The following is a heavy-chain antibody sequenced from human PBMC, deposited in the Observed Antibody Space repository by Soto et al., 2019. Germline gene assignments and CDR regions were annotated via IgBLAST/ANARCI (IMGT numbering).Heavy chain of an antibody. Sequence: EVQLVESGGDLVQPGGSLRLSCAASGFTFSTYWMHWVRQAPGKGLLWVSRIKTDGTYETYADSVKGRFTISRDNAKNTLYLQMNSLRVEDAAVYYCAAGGSGYYANWGQGTLVTVSS. CDR1: GFTFSTYW. CDR2: IKTDGTYE. D-gene: IGHD3-22*01. J-gene: IGHJ4*02. CDR3: AAGGSGYYAN. V-gene: IGHV3-74*01.